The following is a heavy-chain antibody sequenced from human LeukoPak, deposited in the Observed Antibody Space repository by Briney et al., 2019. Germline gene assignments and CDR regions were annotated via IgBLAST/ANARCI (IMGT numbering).Heavy chain of an antibody. Sequence: GESPKISCKGSGYSFASYRIGWVRQMPGKGLEWMGIIYPGDSDTRYSPSFQGQVTISADKSISTAYLQWSSLKASDTAMYYCARVDTAMVPHFDYWGQGTLVTVSS. CDR3: ARVDTAMVPHFDY. CDR1: GYSFASYR. CDR2: IYPGDSDT. J-gene: IGHJ4*02. V-gene: IGHV5-51*01. D-gene: IGHD5-18*01.